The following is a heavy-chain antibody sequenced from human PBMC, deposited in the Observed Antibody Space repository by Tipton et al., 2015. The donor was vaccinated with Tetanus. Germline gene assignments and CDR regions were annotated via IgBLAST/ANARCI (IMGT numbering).Heavy chain of an antibody. Sequence: QVQLVQSGAEVKKPGASVKVSCKASGYTFTGYYIYWVRQAPGQGLEWMGWIDPNSGGTVYAQKFQGRFTMTRDTSISTAYMELRSLRSDDTAVYYCARDRGYFIYYGLDVWGPWTTVTV. CDR1: GYTFTGYY. D-gene: IGHD3-22*01. J-gene: IGHJ6*02. CDR3: ARDRGYFIYYGLDV. CDR2: IDPNSGGT. V-gene: IGHV1-2*02.